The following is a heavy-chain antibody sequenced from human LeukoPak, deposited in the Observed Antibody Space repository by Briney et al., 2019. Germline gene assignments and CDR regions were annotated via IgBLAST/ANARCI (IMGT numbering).Heavy chain of an antibody. CDR2: IYPGDSDT. CDR3: ARAPSAYYGMDV. J-gene: IGHJ6*02. CDR1: GYSFTTYW. V-gene: IGHV5-51*01. Sequence: KVSCKGSGYSFTTYWIGWGRQMPGKGLEWMGIIYPGDSDTKYSPSFQGQVTISADKSISTAYLHWRSLKASDTAMFYCARAPSAYYGMDVWGQGTTVTVSS.